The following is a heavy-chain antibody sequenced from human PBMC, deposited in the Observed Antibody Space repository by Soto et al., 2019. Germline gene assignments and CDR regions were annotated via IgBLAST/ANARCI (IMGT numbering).Heavy chain of an antibody. CDR1: GSSINSSGYY. Sequence: LSLTCTVSGSSINSSGYYWGWIRQPPGKGLEWIGSMFYGVSTYYNPSLKSRVTVSVGTSKNQFSLNLRSVTAADTAVYYCARLPSRHLVDYWGQGTLVTVSS. D-gene: IGHD3-3*02. J-gene: IGHJ4*02. V-gene: IGHV4-39*01. CDR3: ARLPSRHLVDY. CDR2: MFYGVST.